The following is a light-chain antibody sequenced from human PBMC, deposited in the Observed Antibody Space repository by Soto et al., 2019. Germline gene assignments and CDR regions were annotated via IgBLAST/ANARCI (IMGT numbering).Light chain of an antibody. Sequence: QSVLTQPASVSGSPGQSITISCTGTSSDLGGYNYVSWYQQHPGKAPKLMIYEVSNRPSGVSTRFSGSKSANTASLTISGLQAEDEADYYCSSYRSSSTYVFGTGTKLTVL. CDR1: SSDLGGYNY. V-gene: IGLV2-14*01. CDR2: EVS. CDR3: SSYRSSSTYV. J-gene: IGLJ1*01.